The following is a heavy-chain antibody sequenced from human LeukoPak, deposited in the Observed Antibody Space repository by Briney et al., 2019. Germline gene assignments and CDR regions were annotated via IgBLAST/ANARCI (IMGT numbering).Heavy chain of an antibody. V-gene: IGHV3-23*01. J-gene: IGHJ4*02. CDR3: AKSREQWLINYFDY. Sequence: PGGSLRLSCAASGFTFSSYAMSWVRQAPGRGLEWVSAISGSGGSTYYADSVKGRFTISRDNSKNTLYLQMNSLRAEDTAVYYCAKSREQWLINYFDYWGQGTLVTVSS. D-gene: IGHD6-19*01. CDR2: ISGSGGST. CDR1: GFTFSSYA.